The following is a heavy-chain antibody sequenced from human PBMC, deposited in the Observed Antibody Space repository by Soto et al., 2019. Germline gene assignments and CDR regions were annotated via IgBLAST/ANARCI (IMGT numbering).Heavy chain of an antibody. CDR2: ISSSSSYI. V-gene: IGHV3-21*01. CDR3: ARGLSTRPWV. J-gene: IGHJ6*02. CDR1: GFTFSSYI. Sequence: GGSLILSCASSGFTFSSYIMNWVRQAPGKGLEWVSSISSSSSYIYYADSVKGRFTISRDNAKNSLYLQMNSPRAEDTAVYYCARGLSTRPWVWGQGTTVNVSS.